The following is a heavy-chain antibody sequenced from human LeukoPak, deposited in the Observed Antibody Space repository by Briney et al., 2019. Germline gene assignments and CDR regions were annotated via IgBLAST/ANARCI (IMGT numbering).Heavy chain of an antibody. Sequence: GGSLRLSCAASGFTFRNYAMHWVRQAPGKGLEWVSGFNWNGISTGYADSVKGRFTVSRDNAKNSLYLQMNSLRAEDTALYYCAKDMYGDYGGYFDYWGQGTLVTVSS. J-gene: IGHJ4*02. D-gene: IGHD4-17*01. V-gene: IGHV3-20*04. CDR2: FNWNGIST. CDR1: GFTFRNYA. CDR3: AKDMYGDYGGYFDY.